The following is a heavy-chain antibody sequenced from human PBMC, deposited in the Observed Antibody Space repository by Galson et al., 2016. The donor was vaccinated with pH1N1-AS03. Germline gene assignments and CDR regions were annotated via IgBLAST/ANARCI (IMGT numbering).Heavy chain of an antibody. Sequence: SLRLSCAASGFTLSGYGMHWVRQAPGKGPEWVAFIQYDESYRNYADSVKGRFSISRDISKNTLYLQMNSLRVEDTVMFYCVKESPKEAGDYWGRGVMVTVSS. CDR1: GFTLSGYG. J-gene: IGHJ4*02. V-gene: IGHV3-30*02. CDR3: VKESPKEAGDY. CDR2: IQYDESYR.